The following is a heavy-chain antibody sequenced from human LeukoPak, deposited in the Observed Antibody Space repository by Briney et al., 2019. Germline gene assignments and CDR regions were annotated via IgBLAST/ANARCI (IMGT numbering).Heavy chain of an antibody. Sequence: PGGSLRLSCAASGFRFSDYGTHWVRQAPGGGREWVAVISSDGTKKAYADSVKGRFTIYRDNSEITLYLQMSSLRAEDTAVYYCAKRRDYCSGGSCHSLDYWRQGTLVTVFS. D-gene: IGHD2-15*01. CDR1: GFRFSDYG. CDR3: AKRRDYCSGGSCHSLDY. CDR2: ISSDGTKK. V-gene: IGHV3-30*18. J-gene: IGHJ4*02.